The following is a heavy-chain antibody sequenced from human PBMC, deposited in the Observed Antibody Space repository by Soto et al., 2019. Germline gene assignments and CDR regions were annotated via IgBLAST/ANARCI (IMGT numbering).Heavy chain of an antibody. CDR2: IIPICGTA. CDR3: ARVGYCSSTSWYTSAFAI. CDR1: GGTFSSYA. V-gene: IGHV1-69*01. J-gene: IGHJ3*02. D-gene: IGHD2-2*02. Sequence: QVQLVQSGAEVKKPGSSVKVSCKASGGTFSSYAISWVRQAPGQGLEWMGGIIPICGTANYAQKFQGRVTITADESTSTAYMELSSLRSEDTAVYYCARVGYCSSTSWYTSAFAIWGQGTMVTVSS.